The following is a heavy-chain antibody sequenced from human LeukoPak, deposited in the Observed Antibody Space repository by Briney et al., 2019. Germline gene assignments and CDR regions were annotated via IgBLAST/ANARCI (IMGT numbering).Heavy chain of an antibody. D-gene: IGHD3-3*01. Sequence: GGSLRLYCAASGFTFSDYFMSWIRQAPGKGLEWVSYISSSGSTIYYADSVKGRFTISRDNAKNSLYLQMNSLRAEDTAVYYCARGQYYDFWRGSPDFDYWGQGTLVTVSS. J-gene: IGHJ4*02. CDR3: ARGQYYDFWRGSPDFDY. V-gene: IGHV3-11*01. CDR1: GFTFSDYF. CDR2: ISSSGSTI.